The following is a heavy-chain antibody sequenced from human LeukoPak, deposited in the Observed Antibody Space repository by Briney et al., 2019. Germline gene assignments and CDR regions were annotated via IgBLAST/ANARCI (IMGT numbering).Heavy chain of an antibody. Sequence: GSLRLSCAASGFTFNRSWMNWVRQAPGKGLEWVANMDPSGSQKRYVDSVKGRFTIPKDNPGTSLYLEMYSLRAEDTAIYYCAIWTSGNYWGQGTPVTVSS. J-gene: IGHJ4*02. V-gene: IGHV3-7*01. CDR3: AIWTSGNY. D-gene: IGHD1-1*01. CDR1: GFTFNRSW. CDR2: MDPSGSQK.